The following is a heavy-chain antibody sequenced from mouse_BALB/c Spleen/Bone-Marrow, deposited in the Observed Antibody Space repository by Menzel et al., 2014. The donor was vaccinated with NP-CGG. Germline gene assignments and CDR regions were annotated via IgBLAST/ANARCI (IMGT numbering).Heavy chain of an antibody. CDR1: GFDFSRYW. Sequence: DVQLQESGGGLVQPGGSLKLSCAASGFDFSRYWMSWVRQAPGKGLEWIGEINPDSSTTNYTPSLKDKFIISRDNAKNTLYLQMSKVRSEDTAVYYCAPNWDRGFAYWGQGTLVTVSA. CDR3: APNWDRGFAY. CDR2: INPDSSTT. V-gene: IGHV4-1*02. J-gene: IGHJ3*01. D-gene: IGHD4-1*01.